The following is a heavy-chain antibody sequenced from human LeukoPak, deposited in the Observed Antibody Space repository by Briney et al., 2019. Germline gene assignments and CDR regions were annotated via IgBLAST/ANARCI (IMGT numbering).Heavy chain of an antibody. CDR3: AKCSTSAYTTGWCNWIDP. Sequence: GGSLRLSCEVSGFTVSSNYMSWVRQAPGKGLEWVSVIYSGGSTYYADSVKGRFTISRDNSKNTLYLQMNSLRAEDTAVYYCAKCSTSAYTTGWCNWIDPWGQGALVTVSS. J-gene: IGHJ5*02. CDR1: GFTVSSNY. D-gene: IGHD6-19*01. V-gene: IGHV3-53*01. CDR2: IYSGGST.